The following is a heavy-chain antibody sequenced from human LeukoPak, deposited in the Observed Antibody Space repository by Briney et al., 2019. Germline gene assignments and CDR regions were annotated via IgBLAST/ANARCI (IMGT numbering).Heavy chain of an antibody. CDR1: GFTFSNAW. CDR3: TAEEDIVVVPAAMGDY. D-gene: IGHD2-2*01. CDR2: IKSKTDGGTT. Sequence: GGSLRLSCAASGFTFSNAWMSWVRQAPGKGLEWVGRIKSKTDGGTTDYAAPVKGRFTISRDDSKNTLYLQMNSLKTEDTAVYYCTAEEDIVVVPAAMGDYWGQGTLVTVSS. J-gene: IGHJ4*02. V-gene: IGHV3-15*01.